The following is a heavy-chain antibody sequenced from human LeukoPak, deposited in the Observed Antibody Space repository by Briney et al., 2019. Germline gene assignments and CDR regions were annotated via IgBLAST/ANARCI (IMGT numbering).Heavy chain of an antibody. D-gene: IGHD5-24*01. V-gene: IGHV4-59*01. CDR2: IYYSGST. CDR1: GGSISSYY. CDR3: ARVGRNGYSFDY. J-gene: IGHJ4*02. Sequence: SETLSLTCTVSGGSISSYYWSWIRQPPGKGLEWIGYIYYSGSTNYNLSLKSRVTISVDTSKNQFSLKLSSVTAADTAVYSCARVGRNGYSFDYWGQGTLVTVSS.